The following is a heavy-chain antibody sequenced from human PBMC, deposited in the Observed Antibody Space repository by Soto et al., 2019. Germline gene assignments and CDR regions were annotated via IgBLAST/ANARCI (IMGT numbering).Heavy chain of an antibody. CDR1: GFTFSSYW. Sequence: EVQLVESGGGLVQPGGSLKLSCAASGFTFSSYWMNWVRQAPGNGLEWVANIEQDGSDKYYVDSVKGRFTISRDNAKNSLDLQINNLRPEDTAVYYCAGGTGWLSDSWGQGTLVTVSS. V-gene: IGHV3-7*03. CDR2: IEQDGSDK. D-gene: IGHD6-19*01. J-gene: IGHJ4*02. CDR3: AGGTGWLSDS.